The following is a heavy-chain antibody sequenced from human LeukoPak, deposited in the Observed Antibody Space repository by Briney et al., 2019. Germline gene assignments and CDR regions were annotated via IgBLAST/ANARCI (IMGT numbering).Heavy chain of an antibody. D-gene: IGHD2-15*01. CDR2: INPNSGGA. Sequence: ASVKVSCKASGYTFTGYYMHWVRQAPGQGLEWMGWINPNSGGANYAQKFQGRVTMTRDTSTDTAYMELTSLRSDDTAMYYCATDPVGYCSANGCYSVDYWGQGTLVTVSS. CDR3: ATDPVGYCSANGCYSVDY. V-gene: IGHV1-2*02. CDR1: GYTFTGYY. J-gene: IGHJ4*02.